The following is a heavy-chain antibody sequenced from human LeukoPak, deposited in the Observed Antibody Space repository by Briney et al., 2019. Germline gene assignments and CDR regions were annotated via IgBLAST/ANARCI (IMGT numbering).Heavy chain of an antibody. CDR3: ASEVVAATLDY. J-gene: IGHJ4*02. D-gene: IGHD2-15*01. CDR1: GGSFRGYY. V-gene: IGHV4-34*01. Sequence: SETLSLTCAVYGGSFRGYYWSWIRQPPGKGLEWIGEINHSGSTNYNPSLKSRVTISVDTSKNQFSLKLSSVTAADTAVYYCASEVVAATLDYWGQGTLVTVSS. CDR2: INHSGST.